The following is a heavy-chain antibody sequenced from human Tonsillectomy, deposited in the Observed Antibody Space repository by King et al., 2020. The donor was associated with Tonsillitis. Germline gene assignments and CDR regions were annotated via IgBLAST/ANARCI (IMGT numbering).Heavy chain of an antibody. CDR3: VREGDYHEDSDYYFYYGLDV. J-gene: IGHJ6*02. D-gene: IGHD4-11*01. CDR1: GFVFSNFA. Sequence: VQLVESGGGVVQPGRSLRVSCAASGFVFSNFAIHWFRQAPGKGLEWVTVISHDGIKKYYADSVKGRFNISRDNSKNTLYLQMHSLKRDDTAVYFCVREGDYHEDSDYYFYYGLDVWGQGTTVSVSS. CDR2: ISHDGIKK. V-gene: IGHV3-30-3*01.